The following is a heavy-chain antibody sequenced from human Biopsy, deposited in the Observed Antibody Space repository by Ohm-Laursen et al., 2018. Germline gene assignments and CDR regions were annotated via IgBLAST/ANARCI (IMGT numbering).Heavy chain of an antibody. Sequence: SLRLSCSASGFTLSSYSMNWVRQPPGKGLEWVSTISSSSDNIYYVDSVKGRFIISRDNAKNSLYLQMNSLRAEDTAVYYCARSRGSSGIATIYYYGMDVWGQGTTVTVSS. CDR2: ISSSSDNI. J-gene: IGHJ6*02. CDR1: GFTLSSYS. V-gene: IGHV3-21*01. D-gene: IGHD3-10*01. CDR3: ARSRGSSGIATIYYYGMDV.